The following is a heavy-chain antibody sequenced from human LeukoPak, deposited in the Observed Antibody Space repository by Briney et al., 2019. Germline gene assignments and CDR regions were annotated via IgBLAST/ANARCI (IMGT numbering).Heavy chain of an antibody. CDR2: IYSGDST. CDR3: ARLGQGLPPSYYFGMDV. D-gene: IGHD6-19*01. Sequence: GGSLRLSCAASGFTVSSNYMSRVRQAPGKGLEWVSVIYSGDSTYYADSVKGRFTISRDNSKNTLYLQMNTLRAEDTAVYYCARLGQGLPPSYYFGMDVWGQGTTVTV. CDR1: GFTVSSNY. V-gene: IGHV3-66*01. J-gene: IGHJ6*02.